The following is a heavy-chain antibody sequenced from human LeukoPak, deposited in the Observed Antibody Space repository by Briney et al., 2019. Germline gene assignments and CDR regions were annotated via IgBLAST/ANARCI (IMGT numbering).Heavy chain of an antibody. CDR3: AKDLSYGMDV. CDR1: GFSFSDCA. J-gene: IGHJ6*02. CDR2: ISGSAGST. V-gene: IGHV3-23*01. D-gene: IGHD3-9*01. Sequence: PGGSLRLSCAASGFSFSDCAMSWVRQAPGRGLEWVSSISGSAGSTYYADSMKGRFTISRDNPKNTLYLQMKSLRAEDTALYYCAKDLSYGMDVWGQGTTVTVSS.